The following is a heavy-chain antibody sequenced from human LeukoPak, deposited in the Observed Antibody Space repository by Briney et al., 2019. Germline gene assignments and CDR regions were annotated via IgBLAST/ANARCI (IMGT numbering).Heavy chain of an antibody. CDR1: GFTFSSYA. CDR3: AKDGAGGDPPNEPNIDY. J-gene: IGHJ4*02. CDR2: ISGSGGST. V-gene: IGHV3-23*01. Sequence: GGSLRLSCAASGFTFSSYATSWVRQAPGKGLEWVSAISGSGGSTYYADSVRGRFTISRDNSKNTLYLQMNSLRAEDTAVYYCAKDGAGGDPPNEPNIDYWGQGTLVTVSS. D-gene: IGHD2-21*02.